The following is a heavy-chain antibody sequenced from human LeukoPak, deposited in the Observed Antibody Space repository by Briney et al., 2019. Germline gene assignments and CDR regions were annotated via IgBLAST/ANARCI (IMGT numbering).Heavy chain of an antibody. Sequence: ASVKVSCKASGYTFTSYAMHWVRQAPGQRLEWMGWSNAGNGNTKYSQEFQGRVTITRDTSTSTAYMELSSLRSEDTAVYYCASMITFGGVIVTPEYYFDYWGQGTLVTVSS. CDR2: SNAGNGNT. J-gene: IGHJ4*02. V-gene: IGHV1-3*02. D-gene: IGHD3-16*02. CDR1: GYTFTSYA. CDR3: ASMITFGGVIVTPEYYFDY.